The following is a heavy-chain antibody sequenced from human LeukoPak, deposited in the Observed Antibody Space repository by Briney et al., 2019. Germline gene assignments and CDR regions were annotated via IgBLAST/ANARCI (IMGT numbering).Heavy chain of an antibody. CDR2: ISGSGTST. J-gene: IGHJ6*02. CDR1: GFTFRSDA. CDR3: AKRIPNYYGMDV. D-gene: IGHD2-15*01. Sequence: GGSLRLSCAASGFTFRSDAMTWVRQAPGKGLEWVSTISGSGTSTYYADSVKGRFTISRDNSKNTLYLQMNSLRAEDTAVYYCAKRIPNYYGMDVWGQGTTVTVSS. V-gene: IGHV3-23*01.